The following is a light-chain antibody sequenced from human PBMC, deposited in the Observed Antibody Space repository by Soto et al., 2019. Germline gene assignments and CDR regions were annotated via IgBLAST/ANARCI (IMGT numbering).Light chain of an antibody. Sequence: DIHKTQSTSTVSGPVGDRVTITCRASQTISSWLAWYQQKPGKAPKLLIYKASTLKSGVPSRFSGSGSGTEFTLTISSLQPDDFATYYCQHYNSYSEAFGQGAEVDIK. V-gene: IGKV1-5*03. CDR2: KAS. J-gene: IGKJ1*01. CDR1: QTISSW. CDR3: QHYNSYSEA.